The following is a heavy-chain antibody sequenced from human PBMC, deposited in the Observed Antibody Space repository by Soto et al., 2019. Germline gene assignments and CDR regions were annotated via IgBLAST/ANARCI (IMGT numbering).Heavy chain of an antibody. D-gene: IGHD4-17*01. CDR2: ISYDGSNK. J-gene: IGHJ3*02. CDR3: AKDGSATVTTVAFDI. V-gene: IGHV3-30*18. CDR1: GFTFSSYG. Sequence: QVQLVESGGGVVQPGRSLRLSCAASGFTFSSYGMHWVRQAPGKGLEWVAVISYDGSNKYYADSVKGRFTISRDNSKNTLYLQMNSLRAEDTAVYYCAKDGSATVTTVAFDIWGQGTMVTVSS.